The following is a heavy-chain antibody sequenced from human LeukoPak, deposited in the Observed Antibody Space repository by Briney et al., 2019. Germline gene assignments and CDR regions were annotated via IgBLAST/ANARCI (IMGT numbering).Heavy chain of an antibody. V-gene: IGHV3-33*01. CDR2: IWYDGSQR. CDR3: ATSSPRNYFDH. J-gene: IGHJ4*02. D-gene: IGHD1-14*01. Sequence: PGGSLRLSCVASGFIFSTYGLHWVRQSPGRGLEWVAVIWYDGSQRYYADSVKGRFTISRDDSQNTIYLQMDSLRAEDTAVYYCATSSPRNYFDHWGQGTVVTVSS. CDR1: GFIFSTYG.